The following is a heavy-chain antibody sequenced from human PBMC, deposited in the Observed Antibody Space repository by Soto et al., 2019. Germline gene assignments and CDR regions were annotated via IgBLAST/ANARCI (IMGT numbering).Heavy chain of an antibody. CDR2: ISGSGGST. Sequence: EVQLLESGGGLVQPGGSLRLSCAASGFTFSSYAMSWVRQAPGKGLEWVSAISGSGGSTYYADSVKGRFTISRDNSKNTLYLQMNGLRAEDTAVYYCAKDVPSCGGDCPNDAFDIWGQGTMVTVSS. J-gene: IGHJ3*02. CDR1: GFTFSSYA. V-gene: IGHV3-23*01. D-gene: IGHD2-21*02. CDR3: AKDVPSCGGDCPNDAFDI.